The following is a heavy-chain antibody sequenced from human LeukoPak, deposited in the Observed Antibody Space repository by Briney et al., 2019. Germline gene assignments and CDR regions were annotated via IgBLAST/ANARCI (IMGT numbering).Heavy chain of an antibody. D-gene: IGHD3-10*01. CDR1: GFTFSSYG. V-gene: IGHV3-33*01. CDR2: IWYDGSNK. Sequence: GGSLRLSCAAYGFTFSSYGMHWVRQAPGKGLEWVAVIWYDGSNKYYADSVKGRFTISRDNSKNTLYLQMNSLRAEDTAVYYCARDRRAGTMVRGALDYWGQGTLVTVSS. CDR3: ARDRRAGTMVRGALDY. J-gene: IGHJ4*02.